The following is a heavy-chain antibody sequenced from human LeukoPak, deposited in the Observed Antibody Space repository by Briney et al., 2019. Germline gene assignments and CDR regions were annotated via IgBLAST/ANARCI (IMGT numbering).Heavy chain of an antibody. V-gene: IGHV3-15*01. CDR1: GFTLKNAW. D-gene: IGHD6-19*01. J-gene: IGHJ4*02. CDR3: ATGTEQQWLSLDY. Sequence: GGSLRLSCVASGFTLKNAWMSWVRQAPGKGLEWVGCIRSKTDGRTTDYTAPVKGRVTTSRHDSKNTLYLKMNSLKTEETAVYFCATGTEQQWLSLDYWGQGTLVTVSS. CDR2: IRSKTDGRTT.